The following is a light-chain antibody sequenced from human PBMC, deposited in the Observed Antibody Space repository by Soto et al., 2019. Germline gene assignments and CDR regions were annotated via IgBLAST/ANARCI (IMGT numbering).Light chain of an antibody. Sequence: SVLTQSPGTLSLSPGEGATLSCRTSQSISSTYLAWYQQRRGQAPRLLIYAASSRATGIPDRFSGSGSGTDYTLSISRLEPEDFAVYYCQQYFGSLSTFGQGTKLEIK. J-gene: IGKJ2*01. CDR1: QSISSTY. CDR2: AAS. V-gene: IGKV3-20*01. CDR3: QQYFGSLST.